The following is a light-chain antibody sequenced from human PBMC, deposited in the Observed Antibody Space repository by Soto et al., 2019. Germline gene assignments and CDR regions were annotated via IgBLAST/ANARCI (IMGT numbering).Light chain of an antibody. J-gene: IGLJ1*01. CDR3: CSYAGSYTYV. V-gene: IGLV2-14*01. CDR1: SSDVGAHNF. CDR2: EVS. Sequence: QSVLTQPASVSGSPGQAITISCSGSSSDVGAHNFVSWYQHHPGKAPKLMIYEVSNRPSGVSNRFSGSKSGNTASLTISGLQAEDEADYYCCSYAGSYTYVFGTGTKVTVL.